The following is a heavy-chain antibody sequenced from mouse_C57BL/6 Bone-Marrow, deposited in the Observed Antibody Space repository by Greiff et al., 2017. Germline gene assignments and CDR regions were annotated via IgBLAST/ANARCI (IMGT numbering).Heavy chain of an antibody. CDR1: GFTFSDYY. J-gene: IGHJ4*01. D-gene: IGHD2-2*01. Sequence: EVKLMESGGGLVQPGGSLKLSCAASGFTFSDYYMSWVRQTPEKRLEWVAYISNGGGSTYYPDTVKGRFTISRDNAKNTLYLQTSSLKSEDTAMYYCARQGWLRYAMDYWGQGTTVTASS. V-gene: IGHV5-12*01. CDR3: ARQGWLRYAMDY. CDR2: ISNGGGST.